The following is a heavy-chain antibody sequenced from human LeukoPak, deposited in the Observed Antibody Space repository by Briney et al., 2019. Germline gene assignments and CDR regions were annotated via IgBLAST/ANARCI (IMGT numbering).Heavy chain of an antibody. CDR3: AELGITMIGGV. D-gene: IGHD3-10*02. V-gene: IGHV3-21*01. CDR1: GFTFSNHG. CDR2: ISSSSSYI. J-gene: IGHJ6*04. Sequence: GGSLRLSCAASGFTFSNHGMNWVRQAPGKGLEWVSSISSSSSYIYYADSVKGRFTISRDNAKNSLYLQMNSLRAEDTAVYYCAELGITMIGGVWGKGTTVTISS.